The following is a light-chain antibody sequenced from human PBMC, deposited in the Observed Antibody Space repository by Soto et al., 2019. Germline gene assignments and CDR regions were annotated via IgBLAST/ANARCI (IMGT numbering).Light chain of an antibody. CDR1: QSVSTSY. CDR3: HVYASSPPWT. V-gene: IGKV3-20*01. CDR2: GAS. Sequence: EIVLTQSPGTLSLSPGERATLSCRASQSVSTSYLAWYQHQPGQAPRLLIYGASSRATGIPDRFSGSGSGTDFSLTISRLESEDFAVYYCHVYASSPPWTFGQGTKVEIK. J-gene: IGKJ1*01.